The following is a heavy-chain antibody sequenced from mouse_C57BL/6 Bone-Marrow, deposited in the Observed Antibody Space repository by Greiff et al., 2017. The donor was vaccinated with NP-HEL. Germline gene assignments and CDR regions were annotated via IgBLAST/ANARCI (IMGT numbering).Heavy chain of an antibody. CDR1: GYSFTGYY. J-gene: IGHJ1*03. CDR2: IYPYNGVS. V-gene: IGHV1-31*01. CDR3: ARDYYGNWYFDV. D-gene: IGHD1-1*01. Sequence: VQLKQSGPELVKPGASVKISCKASGYSFTGYYMHWVKQSHGNILDWIGYIYPYNGVSSYNQKFKGKATLTVDKSSSTAYMELRSLTTEDSAVXYCARDYYGNWYFDVWGTGTTVTVSS.